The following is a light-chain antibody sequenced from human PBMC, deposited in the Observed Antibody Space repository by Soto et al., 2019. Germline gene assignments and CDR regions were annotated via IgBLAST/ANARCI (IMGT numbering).Light chain of an antibody. CDR2: SNN. CDR1: NSNIGSNT. Sequence: QAVLTQPPSASGIPGQRVTISCSGSNSNIGSNTVEWYQQVPGKAPKLLISSNNQRPSGVPDRFSGSKSGTSASLAISGLQSEDEAHYYCAAWDDSLNGPFFGTGTKVTVL. J-gene: IGLJ1*01. CDR3: AAWDDSLNGPF. V-gene: IGLV1-44*01.